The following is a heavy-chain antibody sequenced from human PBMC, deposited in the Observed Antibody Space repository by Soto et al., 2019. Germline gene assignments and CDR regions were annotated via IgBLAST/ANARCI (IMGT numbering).Heavy chain of an antibody. CDR3: ARDAMRRTPRNGMDV. CDR1: GGSISSGGYY. Sequence: QVQLQESGPGLVKPSQTLSLTCTVSGGSISSGGYYWSWIRQHPGKGLEWIGYIYYSGSTYYNPSLKSRVTIAVDTSKNQCSLKLSSVTAADTAVYYCARDAMRRTPRNGMDVWGQGTTVTVSS. CDR2: IYYSGST. V-gene: IGHV4-31*03. J-gene: IGHJ6*02.